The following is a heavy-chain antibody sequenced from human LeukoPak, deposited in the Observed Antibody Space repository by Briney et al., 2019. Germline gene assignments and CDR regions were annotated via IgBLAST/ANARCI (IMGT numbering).Heavy chain of an antibody. CDR1: GGTFSSYA. J-gene: IGHJ4*02. V-gene: IGHV1-69*05. CDR3: AVGALSYGLEGQSD. D-gene: IGHD5-18*01. CDR2: IIPIFGTA. Sequence: SVKVSCKASGGTFSSYAISWVRQAPGQGLEWMGRIIPIFGTANYAQKFQGRATITTDESTSTAYMELSSLRSEDTAVYYCAVGALSYGLEGQSDWGQGTLVTVSS.